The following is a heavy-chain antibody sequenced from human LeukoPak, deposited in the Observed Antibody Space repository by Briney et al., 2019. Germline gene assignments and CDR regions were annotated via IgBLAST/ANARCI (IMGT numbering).Heavy chain of an antibody. Sequence: GGSLRLSCEASGFTFSVFEMSWVRQVPGQGLEWISSISSSTGAIYHPYSVKGRFTISRDNANNTLFLQMNTIRADDTAVYYCVTGPGDSWQEENWYDPWGQGTLVTVSS. D-gene: IGHD6-13*01. CDR3: VTGPGDSWQEENWYDP. J-gene: IGHJ5*02. CDR1: GFTFSVFE. CDR2: ISSSTGAI. V-gene: IGHV3-48*01.